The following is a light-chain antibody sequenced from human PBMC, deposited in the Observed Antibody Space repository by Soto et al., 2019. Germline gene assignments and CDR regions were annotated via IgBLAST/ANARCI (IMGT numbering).Light chain of an antibody. CDR3: SSFTSSMTNV. CDR1: SSDVGGYNS. J-gene: IGLJ1*01. CDR2: DVT. V-gene: IGLV2-14*01. Sequence: QSVLTQPASVSGSPGQSITISCTGTSSDVGGYNSVSWYQQHPGKAPKLILYDVTDRPSGVSYRFSGSTSGNTASLTISGLHAADEADYFCSSFTSSMTNVFGSGTKVT.